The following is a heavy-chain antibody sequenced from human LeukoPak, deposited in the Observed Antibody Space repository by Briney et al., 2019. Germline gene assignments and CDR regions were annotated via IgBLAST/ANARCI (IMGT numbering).Heavy chain of an antibody. CDR1: GGSFSGYY. Sequence: SETLSLTCAVYGGSFSGYYWSWIRQPPGKGLEWIGEINHSGSTNYNPSLKSRVTISVDTSKNQFSLKLSSVTAADTAVYYCARDRRSIIAARPRNRFDPWGQGTLVTASS. CDR2: INHSGST. V-gene: IGHV4-34*01. CDR3: ARDRRSIIAARPRNRFDP. J-gene: IGHJ5*02. D-gene: IGHD6-6*01.